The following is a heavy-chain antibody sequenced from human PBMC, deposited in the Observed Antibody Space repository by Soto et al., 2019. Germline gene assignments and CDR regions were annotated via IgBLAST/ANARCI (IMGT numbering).Heavy chain of an antibody. CDR2: IYSGGST. CDR3: ARDPWAADY. J-gene: IGHJ4*02. D-gene: IGHD3-16*01. CDR1: GFTVSTKC. Sequence: GGSLRLSCAAAGFTVSTKCMSWVRQAPGKGLEWVSVIYSGGSTFYADSVRGRFTISRDNSKNTVNLQMNSLRAEDTAVYYCARDPWAADYWGQGTLVTVSS. V-gene: IGHV3-66*01.